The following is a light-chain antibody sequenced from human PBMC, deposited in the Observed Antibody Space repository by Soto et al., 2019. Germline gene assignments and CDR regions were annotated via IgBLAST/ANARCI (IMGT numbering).Light chain of an antibody. CDR1: SGHSSYA. Sequence: QPVLTQSPSASASLGASVKLTCTLSSGHSSYAIAWHQQQPEKGPRYLMKLNSDGSHSKGDGIPDRFSGSSSGAERYLTISSHQSEDEADYYCQTWGTGTLVFGGGTQLTVL. CDR3: QTWGTGTLV. V-gene: IGLV4-69*01. CDR2: LNSDGSH. J-gene: IGLJ2*01.